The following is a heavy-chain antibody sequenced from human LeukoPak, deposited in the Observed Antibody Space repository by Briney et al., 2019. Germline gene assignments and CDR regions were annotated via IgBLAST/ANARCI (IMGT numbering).Heavy chain of an antibody. V-gene: IGHV1-2*02. CDR3: ARLRYYYDSSGYSLFDY. D-gene: IGHD3-22*01. CDR2: INPNSGGT. CDR1: GYTFTGYY. J-gene: IGHJ4*02. Sequence: GASVKVSCKASGYTFTGYYMHWVRQAPGQGLEWMGWINPNSGGTNYAQKFQGRVTMTRDTSISTAYMELSRLRSDDTAVYYCARLRYYYDSSGYSLFDYWGQGTLVTVSS.